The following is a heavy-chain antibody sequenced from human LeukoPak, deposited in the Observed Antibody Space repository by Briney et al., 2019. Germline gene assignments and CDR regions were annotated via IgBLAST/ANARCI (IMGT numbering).Heavy chain of an antibody. V-gene: IGHV3-33*01. D-gene: IGHD6-13*01. CDR1: GFSFSSYG. CDR2: IWYDGSNK. CDR3: ARLGSRWSLDY. J-gene: IGHJ4*02. Sequence: GGSLRLSCAASGFSFSSYGMDWVRQAPGKGLEWVAVIWYDGSNKYYADSVKGRFTISRDNSKNTVFPQMNSLRAEDTAVYYCARLGSRWSLDYWGQGTLVTVSS.